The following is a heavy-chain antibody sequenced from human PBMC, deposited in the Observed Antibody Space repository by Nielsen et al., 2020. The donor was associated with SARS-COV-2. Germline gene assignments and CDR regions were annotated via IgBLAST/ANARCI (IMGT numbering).Heavy chain of an antibody. CDR2: ISWNSGSI. J-gene: IGHJ4*02. CDR1: GFTFSSYA. CDR3: AKDVEQWLATYYFDY. D-gene: IGHD6-19*01. Sequence: GGSLRLSCAASGFTFSSYAMSWVRQAPGKGLEWVSGISWNSGSIGYADSVKGRFTISRDNAKNSLYLQMNSLRAEDTALYYCAKDVEQWLATYYFDYWGQGTLVTVSS. V-gene: IGHV3-9*01.